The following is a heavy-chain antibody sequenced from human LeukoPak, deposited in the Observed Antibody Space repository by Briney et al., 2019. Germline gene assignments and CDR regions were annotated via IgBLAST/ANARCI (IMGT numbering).Heavy chain of an antibody. J-gene: IGHJ4*02. D-gene: IGHD3-10*01. CDR2: ISSSSSYI. V-gene: IGHV3-21*01. Sequence: PGGSLRLSCAASGFTFSSYSMNWVRQAPGKGLEGVSSISSSSSYIYYANSVKGRFTISRDNAKNSLYLQMNSLRAEDTAVYYCASTLTMVRGLYDYWGQGTLVTVSS. CDR3: ASTLTMVRGLYDY. CDR1: GFTFSSYS.